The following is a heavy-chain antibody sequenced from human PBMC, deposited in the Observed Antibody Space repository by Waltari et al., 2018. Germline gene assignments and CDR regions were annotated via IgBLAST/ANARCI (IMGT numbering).Heavy chain of an antibody. Sequence: QVQLQESGPGLVKPSETLSLTCTVSGGSISSYYWSWIRQPPGTGLEWIGYIYYSGSTNYNPPPRSRVTISVDTSKNQFCLKLGSVTAADTAVYYCARLGGSGSYYNYWGQGTLVTVSS. D-gene: IGHD1-26*01. J-gene: IGHJ4*02. CDR2: IYYSGST. CDR3: ARLGGSGSYYNY. V-gene: IGHV4-59*01. CDR1: GGSISSYY.